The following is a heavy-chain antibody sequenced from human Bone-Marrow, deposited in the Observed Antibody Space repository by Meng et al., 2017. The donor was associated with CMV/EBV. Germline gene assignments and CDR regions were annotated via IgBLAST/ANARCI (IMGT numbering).Heavy chain of an antibody. CDR2: ISWNSGSI. V-gene: IGHV3-9*01. J-gene: IGHJ4*02. Sequence: SLKISCAASGFTFDDYAMHWVRQAPGKGLEWVSGISWNSGSIGYADSVKGRFTISRDNAKNSLYLQMNSLRAEDTALYYCAKDGGRGVIAARPDYWGQGTLVTVSS. CDR1: GFTFDDYA. D-gene: IGHD6-6*01. CDR3: AKDGGRGVIAARPDY.